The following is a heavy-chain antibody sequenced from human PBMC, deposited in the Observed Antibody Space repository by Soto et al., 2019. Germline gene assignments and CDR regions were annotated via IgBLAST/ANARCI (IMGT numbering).Heavy chain of an antibody. CDR1: GGSISSGDYY. CDR2: IYYSGTT. D-gene: IGHD5-18*01. V-gene: IGHV4-30-4*01. CDR3: ARALIQLWPHYYYGMDV. J-gene: IGHJ6*02. Sequence: SETLSLTCTVSGGSISSGDYYWSWIRQPPGKGLEWIGYIYYSGTTYYNPSLKSRVTISVDTSKNQFSLKVSSVTAADTAVYYCARALIQLWPHYYYGMDVWGQGTTVTVS.